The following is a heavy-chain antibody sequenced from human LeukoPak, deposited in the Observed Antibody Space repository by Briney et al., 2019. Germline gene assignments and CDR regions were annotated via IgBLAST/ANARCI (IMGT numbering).Heavy chain of an antibody. Sequence: GGSLRLSCAASGFTFSESTMHRVRQGSGKGLEWVGRIRTKPKSYATEYAASVKGRFTISRDDSKNAAYLQMNSLKTEDTAVYYCTRGGYGGNYYGIDYWGQGALVTVSS. D-gene: IGHD1-26*01. V-gene: IGHV3-73*01. CDR1: GFTFSEST. CDR3: TRGGYGGNYYGIDY. J-gene: IGHJ4*02. CDR2: IRTKPKSYAT.